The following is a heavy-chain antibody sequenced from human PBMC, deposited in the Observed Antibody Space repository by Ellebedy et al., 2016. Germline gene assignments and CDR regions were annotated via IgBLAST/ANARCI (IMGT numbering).Heavy chain of an antibody. D-gene: IGHD1-26*01. J-gene: IGHJ4*02. V-gene: IGHV3-74*01. CDR2: INGDGSST. CDR3: ARDLGYYKFES. CDR1: GFAFNTYW. Sequence: GESLKISXAASGFAFNTYWMHWVRQVPGKGLEWVSHINGDGSSTTYADSVKGRFTISRDNAKNTLYLQMNSLRAEDTAVYYCARDLGYYKFESWGQGTLVTVSS.